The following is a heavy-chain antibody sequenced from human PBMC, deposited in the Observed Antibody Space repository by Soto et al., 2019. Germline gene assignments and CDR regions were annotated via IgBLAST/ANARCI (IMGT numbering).Heavy chain of an antibody. V-gene: IGHV1-18*01. Sequence: ASVKVSCKASGYTFTSYGISWVRQAPGQGLEWMGWISAYNGNTNYAQKLQGRVTMTTDTSTSTAYMELRSLRSDDTAVYYCARDRLPCSYYNERSVVGYGGQGALVTVSS. CDR2: ISAYNGNT. J-gene: IGHJ4*02. CDR1: GYTFTSYG. CDR3: ARDRLPCSYYNERSVVGY. D-gene: IGHD3-22*01.